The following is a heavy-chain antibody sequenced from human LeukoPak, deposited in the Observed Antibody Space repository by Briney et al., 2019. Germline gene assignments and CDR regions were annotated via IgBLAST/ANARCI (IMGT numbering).Heavy chain of an antibody. V-gene: IGHV3-11*04. Sequence: GGSLRLSCAASGFTFSNAWMSWVRQAPGKGLEWVSYISSSASTKYYADSVKGRFTISRDNAKNSLYLQMNSLRAEDTAVYYCARGPRAGPFDYWGQGTLVIVSS. CDR3: ARGPRAGPFDY. J-gene: IGHJ4*02. CDR1: GFTFSNAW. CDR2: ISSSASTK.